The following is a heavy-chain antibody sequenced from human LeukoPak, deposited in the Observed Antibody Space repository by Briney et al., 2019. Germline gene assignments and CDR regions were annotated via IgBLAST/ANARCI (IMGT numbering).Heavy chain of an antibody. D-gene: IGHD6-19*01. CDR3: ARDNSGWSRDY. CDR2: INWGSNHI. V-gene: IGHV3-21*06. Sequence: PGGSLRLSCAASGFTLRSYSMSWVRQAPGKGLEWVSSINWGSNHIDYADAVQGRFTISRDNAKNSLYLQMNSLRAEDTAIYYCARDNSGWSRDYWGQGTLVTVSS. J-gene: IGHJ4*02. CDR1: GFTLRSYS.